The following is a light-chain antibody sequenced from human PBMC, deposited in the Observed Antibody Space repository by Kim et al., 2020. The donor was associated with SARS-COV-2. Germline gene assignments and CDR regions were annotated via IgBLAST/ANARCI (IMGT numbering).Light chain of an antibody. J-gene: IGKJ1*01. Sequence: SPGERAALSCRASQSVSSSYVAWYQQKPGQAPRLLIYDASSRATGIPDRFSGRGSGTDFTLTISRLEPEDFAVYYCQQYDSSHWTFGQGTKVDIK. CDR2: DAS. CDR3: QQYDSSHWT. CDR1: QSVSSSY. V-gene: IGKV3-20*01.